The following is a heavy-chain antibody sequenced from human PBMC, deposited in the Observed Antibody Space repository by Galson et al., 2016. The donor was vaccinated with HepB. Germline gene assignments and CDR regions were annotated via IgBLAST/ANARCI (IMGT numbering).Heavy chain of an antibody. D-gene: IGHD2-21*02. V-gene: IGHV3-33*08. CDR1: GFTFSTYA. CDR2: IWYDGSNK. Sequence: SLRLSCAASGFTFSTYAMNRVRQAPGKGPEWVAAIWYDGSNKYYADSVKGRFTISRDNAKNTVHLQMNSLRAEDTAIYYCTRDDSYGLDVWGQGTTVTVSS. CDR3: TRDDSYGLDV. J-gene: IGHJ6*02.